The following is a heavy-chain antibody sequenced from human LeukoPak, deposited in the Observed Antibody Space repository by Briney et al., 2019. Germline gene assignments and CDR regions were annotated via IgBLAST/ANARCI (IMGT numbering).Heavy chain of an antibody. J-gene: IGHJ5*02. Sequence: PSETLSLTCTVSGYSISSGYFWGWIRQPPGKGLECIGTIYHSGSTYYNPSLKSRVTISVDTPKNQFSLKLNSVTAANTAVYYCARIYSSSWFLNWFDPWGQGTLVTVSS. D-gene: IGHD6-13*01. V-gene: IGHV4-38-2*02. CDR1: GYSISSGYF. CDR3: ARIYSSSWFLNWFDP. CDR2: IYHSGST.